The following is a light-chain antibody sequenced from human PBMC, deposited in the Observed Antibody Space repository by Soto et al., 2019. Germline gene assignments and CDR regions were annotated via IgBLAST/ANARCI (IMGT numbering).Light chain of an antibody. Sequence: DIQMTQSPSTLSASVGARVTITCRASQTISNWLAWYQQKPGKAPKLLIYDASSLQSGVPSRFSGSGSGTEFTLTISILQPDDFSTYYCQQYNTYSWTFGQGTKVEL. V-gene: IGKV1-5*01. J-gene: IGKJ1*01. CDR2: DAS. CDR1: QTISNW. CDR3: QQYNTYSWT.